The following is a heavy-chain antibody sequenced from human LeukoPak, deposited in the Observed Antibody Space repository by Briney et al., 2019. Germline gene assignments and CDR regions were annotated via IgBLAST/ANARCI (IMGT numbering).Heavy chain of an antibody. CDR1: GYSISSGYY. CDR2: IYHSGST. Sequence: SETLSLTCTVSGYSISSGYYWGWIRQPPGKGLEWIGSIYHSGSTYYNPSLKSRVTISVDTSKNQFSLKLSSVTAADTAVYYCARQRPVGAAAGPSDYWGQGTLVTVSS. V-gene: IGHV4-38-2*02. CDR3: ARQRPVGAAAGPSDY. D-gene: IGHD6-13*01. J-gene: IGHJ4*02.